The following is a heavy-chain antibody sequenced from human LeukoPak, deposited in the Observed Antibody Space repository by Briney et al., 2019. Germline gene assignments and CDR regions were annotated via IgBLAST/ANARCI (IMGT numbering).Heavy chain of an antibody. D-gene: IGHD6-13*01. CDR3: ARGEGAAGFFDY. CDR1: GGSISNYY. Sequence: SETLSLTCTVSGGSISNYYWSWIRQPPGKGLEWIGYIYSSGSTNYNPSLKSRVTISVDTSKIQFSLKLSSVTAADTAVYYCARGEGAAGFFDYWGQGTLVTVSS. CDR2: IYSSGST. V-gene: IGHV4-59*01. J-gene: IGHJ4*02.